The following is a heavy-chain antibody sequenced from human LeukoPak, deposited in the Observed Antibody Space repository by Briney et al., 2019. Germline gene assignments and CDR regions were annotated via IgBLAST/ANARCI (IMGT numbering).Heavy chain of an antibody. D-gene: IGHD3-16*01. J-gene: IGHJ4*02. CDR1: IDSLSRYY. CDR3: GRGRRVAAAMLSD. V-gene: IGHV4-59*01. CDR2: NYYSGNA. Sequence: SETLSLTCTLSIDSLSRYYWCWIPDPPGEGVEWGAYNYYSGNAYYTTSLKSRVTISVHTSNSLMSLKLNSVTAADTVVYYCGRGRRVAAAMLSDWGRGTRVTVSS.